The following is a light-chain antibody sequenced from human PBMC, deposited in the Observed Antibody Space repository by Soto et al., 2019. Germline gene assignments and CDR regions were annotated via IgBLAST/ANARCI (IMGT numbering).Light chain of an antibody. J-gene: IGKJ3*01. CDR2: GAS. V-gene: IGKV3-20*01. CDR1: QIVTSTY. CDR3: QHYGSSPLT. Sequence: EIVLTQSPGTLSLSPGERATLSCRASQIVTSTYLAWYQQKPGQAPRLLIFGASSRATGIPERFSGSGCGTYFTLTIRRLAPEDFAVYYCQHYGSSPLTFGPGTKVDFK.